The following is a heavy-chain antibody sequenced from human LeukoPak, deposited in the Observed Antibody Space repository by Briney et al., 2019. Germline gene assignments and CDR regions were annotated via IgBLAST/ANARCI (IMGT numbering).Heavy chain of an antibody. CDR3: AREKRITMVRGVRDV. D-gene: IGHD3-10*01. Sequence: SETLSLTCTVSGGSISSSSYYWGWIRQPPGKGLEWIGSIYYSGSTYYNPSLKSRVTISVDTSKNQFSLKLSSVTAADTAVYYCAREKRITMVRGVRDVWGQGTTVTVSS. V-gene: IGHV4-39*02. CDR2: IYYSGST. J-gene: IGHJ6*02. CDR1: GGSISSSSYY.